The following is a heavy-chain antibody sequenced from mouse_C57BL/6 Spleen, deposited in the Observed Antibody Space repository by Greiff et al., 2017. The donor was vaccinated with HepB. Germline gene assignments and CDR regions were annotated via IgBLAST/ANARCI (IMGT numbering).Heavy chain of an antibody. D-gene: IGHD2-2*01. V-gene: IGHV1-52*01. Sequence: QVQLQQSGAELVRPGSSVKLSCKASGYTFTSYWMHWVKQRPIQGLEWIGNIDPSDSETHYNQKFKDKATLTVDKSSSTAYMQLSSLTSGDSAVYYCARSTMVTTDAMDYWGQGTSVTVSS. CDR3: ARSTMVTTDAMDY. CDR2: IDPSDSET. J-gene: IGHJ4*01. CDR1: GYTFTSYW.